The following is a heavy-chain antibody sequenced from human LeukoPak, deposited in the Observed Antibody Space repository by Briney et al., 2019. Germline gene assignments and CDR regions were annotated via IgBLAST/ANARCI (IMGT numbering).Heavy chain of an antibody. Sequence: PSETLSLTCTVSGGSISSSSYYWGWIRQPPGKGLEWIGSIYYSGSTNYNPSLKSRVTISVDTSKNQFSLKLSSVTAADTAVYYCARVPGYSYGYDYWGQGTLVTVSS. J-gene: IGHJ4*02. CDR2: IYYSGST. V-gene: IGHV4-39*07. CDR1: GGSISSSSYY. CDR3: ARVPGYSYGYDY. D-gene: IGHD5-18*01.